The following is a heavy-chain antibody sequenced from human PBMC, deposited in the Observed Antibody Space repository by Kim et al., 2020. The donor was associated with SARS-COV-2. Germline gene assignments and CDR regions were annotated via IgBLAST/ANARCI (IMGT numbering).Heavy chain of an antibody. J-gene: IGHJ4*02. CDR3: ARGRFYSGSGTGWGGFDS. CDR1: GFSLSTSEVC. Sequence: SGPTLVNPTQTLTLTCSFSGFSLSTSEVCVSWIRQAPGKAPEWLARIDWDDDKFYATSLKTRLTISKGTSESQVVLTVTNMAPMDSAIYYCARGRFYSGSGTGWGGFDSWGPGTLVTVSS. CDR2: IDWDDDK. D-gene: IGHD3-10*01. V-gene: IGHV2-70*17.